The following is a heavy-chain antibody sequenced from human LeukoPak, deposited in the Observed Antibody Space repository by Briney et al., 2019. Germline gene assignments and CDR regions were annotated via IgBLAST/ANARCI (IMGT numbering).Heavy chain of an antibody. Sequence: SETLSLTCTVSGYSISSGYYWGWIRQPPGKGLEWIGRIYHSGSTYYNPSLKSRVTISVDTSKNQFSLKLSSVTAADTAVYYCARVRCSSTSCYPGTYYYYMDVWGKGTTVTVSS. J-gene: IGHJ6*03. CDR3: ARVRCSSTSCYPGTYYYYMDV. CDR2: IYHSGST. D-gene: IGHD2-2*01. V-gene: IGHV4-38-2*02. CDR1: GYSISSGYY.